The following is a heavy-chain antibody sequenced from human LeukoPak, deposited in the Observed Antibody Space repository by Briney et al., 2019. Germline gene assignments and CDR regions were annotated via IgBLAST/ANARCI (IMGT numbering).Heavy chain of an antibody. CDR1: GYTFTGYY. Sequence: ASVKVSCKASGYTFTGYYMHWVRQAPGQGLEWMGWISPNSGGTNYAQKFQGRVTMTRDTSISTAYMELSRLTSDDTAVYYCAREATVTTIFDYWGQGTLVTVSS. V-gene: IGHV1-2*02. CDR2: ISPNSGGT. D-gene: IGHD4-11*01. J-gene: IGHJ4*02. CDR3: AREATVTTIFDY.